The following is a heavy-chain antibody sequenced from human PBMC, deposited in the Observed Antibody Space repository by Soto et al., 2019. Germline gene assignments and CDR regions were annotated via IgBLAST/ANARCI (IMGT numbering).Heavy chain of an antibody. J-gene: IGHJ6*02. CDR1: GGTFSSYS. Sequence: QVQLVQSGAEVKTPGSSVKVSCEASGGTFSSYSINWVRQAPGQGLEWMGRLIPVFGTTDYAQRFQGRVTFAEDESTNTATTELTDLTSEDTDVYYCARAAVLTFTRFYDVDVRGQETTVTVS. D-gene: IGHD6-25*01. CDR3: ARAAVLTFTRFYDVDV. CDR2: LIPVFGTT. V-gene: IGHV1-69*18.